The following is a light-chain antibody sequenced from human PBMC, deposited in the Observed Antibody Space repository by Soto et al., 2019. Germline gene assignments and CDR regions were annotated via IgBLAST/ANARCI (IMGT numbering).Light chain of an antibody. CDR1: QTISSW. CDR2: KAS. Sequence: IQMSQSPSILSASVGDRVTITCRASQTISSWLAWYQQKPGKAPKLLIYKASTLKSGVPSRFSGSGSGTEFTLTISSLQPDDFATYYCQQYNSLWTFGQGTKVDIK. J-gene: IGKJ1*01. V-gene: IGKV1-5*03. CDR3: QQYNSLWT.